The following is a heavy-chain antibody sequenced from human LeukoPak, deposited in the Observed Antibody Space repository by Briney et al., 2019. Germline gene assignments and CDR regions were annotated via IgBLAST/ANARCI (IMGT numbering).Heavy chain of an antibody. V-gene: IGHV3-23*01. CDR1: GFTLSSYA. Sequence: GGSLRLSCAASGFTLSSYAMSWVRQAPGKGLEWVSAISGSGGSTYYADSVKGRFTISRDNSKNTLYLQMNSLRAEDTAAYYCAKDLYYYDSSGYYVSWGQGTLVTVSS. J-gene: IGHJ5*02. CDR3: AKDLYYYDSSGYYVS. D-gene: IGHD3-22*01. CDR2: ISGSGGST.